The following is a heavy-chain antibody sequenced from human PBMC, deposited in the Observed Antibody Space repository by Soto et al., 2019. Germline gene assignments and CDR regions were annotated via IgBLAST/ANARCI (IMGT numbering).Heavy chain of an antibody. CDR1: GFTFSSYA. Sequence: EVQLLESGGGLVQPGGSLRLSCAASGFTFSSYAMSWVRQAPGKGLEWVSAISGSGGSTYYADSVKGRFTIYRDNSKNTLYLQMNSLRAEDTAVYYCAKNGDSSSYYYYYYYGMDVWGQGTTVTVSS. D-gene: IGHD6-13*01. CDR2: ISGSGGST. J-gene: IGHJ6*02. V-gene: IGHV3-23*01. CDR3: AKNGDSSSYYYYYYYGMDV.